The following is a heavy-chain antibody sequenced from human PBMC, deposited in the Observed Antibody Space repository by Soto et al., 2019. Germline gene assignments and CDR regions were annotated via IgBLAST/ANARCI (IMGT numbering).Heavy chain of an antibody. V-gene: IGHV3-48*02. D-gene: IGHD3-16*02. CDR2: ISSSSSTI. J-gene: IGHJ6*02. CDR3: ARAHYDYVWGSYRSYYYYYGMDV. Sequence: EVQLVASGGGLVQPGGSLRLSCAASGFTFSSYSMNWVRQAPGKGLEWVSYISSSSSTIYYADSVKGRFTISRDNAKNSLYLQMNSLRDEDTAVYYCARAHYDYVWGSYRSYYYYYGMDVWGQGTTVTVSS. CDR1: GFTFSSYS.